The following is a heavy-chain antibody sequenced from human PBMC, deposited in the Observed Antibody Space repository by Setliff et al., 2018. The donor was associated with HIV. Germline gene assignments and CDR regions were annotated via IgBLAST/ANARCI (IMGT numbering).Heavy chain of an antibody. J-gene: IGHJ4*02. D-gene: IGHD6-13*01. CDR1: GFTFSSYG. Sequence: GESLKISCAASGFTFSSYGMHWVRQAPGKGLEWVAFIRYDGSDKYYADSVMGRFTISRDNSKNTLYLQMNTLRTEDTAVYYCAQLAAADDSWGQGTLVTVSS. V-gene: IGHV3-30*02. CDR3: AQLAAADDS. CDR2: IRYDGSDK.